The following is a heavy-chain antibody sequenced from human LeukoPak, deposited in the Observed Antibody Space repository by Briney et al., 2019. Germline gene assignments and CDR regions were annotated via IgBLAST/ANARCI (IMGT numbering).Heavy chain of an antibody. J-gene: IGHJ6*02. CDR3: ARGVYGSGSYFYYYGMDV. CDR1: GYIFTSNG. CDR2: MNPNSGNT. D-gene: IGHD3-10*01. Sequence: ASVKVSCKASGYIFTSNGINWVRQAPGQGLEWMGWMNPNSGNTGYAQKFQGRVTMTGNTTISTAYMELSSLRSEDTAVYYCARGVYGSGSYFYYYGMDVWGQGTTVTVSS. V-gene: IGHV1-8*02.